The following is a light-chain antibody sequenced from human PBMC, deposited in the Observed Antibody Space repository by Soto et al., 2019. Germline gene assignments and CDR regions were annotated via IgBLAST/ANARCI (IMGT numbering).Light chain of an antibody. J-gene: IGKJ1*01. CDR2: LGS. CDR1: QSLLHSNGYNY. CDR3: MQALQTAWT. Sequence: DIVMTQSPLSLPVTPGEPASISCRSSQSLLHSNGYNYLDWYLQKPGQSPQLLIYLGSNRASGVPDRFSGSGSGTDFTLKISRVGAEDVGVYYCMQALQTAWTFGQGTKVDNK. V-gene: IGKV2-28*01.